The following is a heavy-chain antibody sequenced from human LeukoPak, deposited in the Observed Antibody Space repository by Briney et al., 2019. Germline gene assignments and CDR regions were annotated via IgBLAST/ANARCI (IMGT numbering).Heavy chain of an antibody. J-gene: IGHJ5*02. CDR1: GGSFSGYY. D-gene: IGHD5-18*01. CDR2: INHSGST. CDR3: ARRREYSYGPEYNWFDP. Sequence: KPSETLSLTCAVYGGSFSGYYWSWIRQPPGKGLEWIGEINHSGSTNYNPSLKSRVTISVDTSTNQFSLKLSSVTAADTAVYYCARRREYSYGPEYNWFDPWGQGTLVTVSS. V-gene: IGHV4-34*01.